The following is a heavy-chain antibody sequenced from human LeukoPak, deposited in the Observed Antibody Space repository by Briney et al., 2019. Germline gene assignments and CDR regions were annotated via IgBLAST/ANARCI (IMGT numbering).Heavy chain of an antibody. J-gene: IGHJ4*02. V-gene: IGHV3-23*01. D-gene: IGHD6-6*01. CDR3: AKLGKAARFHLFPYYFDY. CDR2: FSGRGDNT. CDR1: GFPFSNYA. Sequence: PGGSLSLSCALSGFPFSNYAVIGARQAPGKGLEWVSPFSGRGDNTYYADSVRGRFTISRDNSKNTLYLQMNSLRAEETDVYYCAKLGKAARFHLFPYYFDYWGQGTLVSVSS.